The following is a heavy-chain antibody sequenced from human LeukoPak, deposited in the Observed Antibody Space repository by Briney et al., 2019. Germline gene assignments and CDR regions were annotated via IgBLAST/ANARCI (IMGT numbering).Heavy chain of an antibody. CDR2: INHSGST. V-gene: IGHV4-34*01. CDR1: GGSFSGYY. Sequence: PSETLSLTCAVYGGSFSGYYWSWIRQPPGKGLEWIGEINHSGSTNYNPSLKSQVTISVDTSKNQFSLNLSSVTAADTAVYYCARDYQLHYWGQGTLVTVSS. J-gene: IGHJ4*02. CDR3: ARDYQLHY. D-gene: IGHD1-1*01.